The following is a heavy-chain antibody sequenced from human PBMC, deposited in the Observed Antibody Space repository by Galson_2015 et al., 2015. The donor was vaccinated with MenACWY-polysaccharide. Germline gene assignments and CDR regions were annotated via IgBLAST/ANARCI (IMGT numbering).Heavy chain of an antibody. CDR3: VRMGGGYRTYWNFDL. Sequence: SLRLSCAASGFTFSSYWMHWVRQAPGKGLVWVSRTNSDGSSTGYADSVKGRFTISRDNAKNTLSLQMNSLRAEDTAVYYCVRMGGGYRTYWNFDLWGRGTLVTVSS. CDR1: GFTFSSYW. D-gene: IGHD5-12*01. CDR2: TNSDGSST. J-gene: IGHJ2*01. V-gene: IGHV3-74*01.